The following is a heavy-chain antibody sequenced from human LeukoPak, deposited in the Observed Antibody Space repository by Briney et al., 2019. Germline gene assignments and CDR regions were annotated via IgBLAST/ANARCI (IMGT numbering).Heavy chain of an antibody. V-gene: IGHV3-30*02. CDR3: AKDQRDYSGSGSDY. CDR1: GFTFSSYG. D-gene: IGHD3-10*01. J-gene: IGHJ4*02. CDR2: IRYDGSNK. Sequence: GGSLRLSCAASGFTFSSYGMHWVRQAPGKGLEWVAFIRYDGSNKYYADSVKGRFTISRDNSKNTLYLQMNSLRAEDTAVYYCAKDQRDYSGSGSDYWGQGTLVTVSS.